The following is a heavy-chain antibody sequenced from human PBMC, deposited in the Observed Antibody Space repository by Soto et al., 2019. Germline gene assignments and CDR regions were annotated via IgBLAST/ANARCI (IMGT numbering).Heavy chain of an antibody. Sequence: LSLTCTVSGGSISSGGYYWSWIRQHPGKGLEWIGYIYYSGSTYYNPSHKSRVTISVDTSKNQFSLKLSSVTAADTAVYYCARDPGYCSSTSCYRDYYYYGMDVWGQGTTVTVSS. V-gene: IGHV4-31*03. J-gene: IGHJ6*02. D-gene: IGHD2-2*02. CDR2: IYYSGST. CDR3: ARDPGYCSSTSCYRDYYYYGMDV. CDR1: GGSISSGGYY.